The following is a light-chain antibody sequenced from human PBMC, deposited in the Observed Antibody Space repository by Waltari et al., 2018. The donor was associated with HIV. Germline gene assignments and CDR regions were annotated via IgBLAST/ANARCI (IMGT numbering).Light chain of an antibody. CDR1: SNDVGASDY. Sequence: QYALTQPPSASGSPGQSVTISCTGTSNDVGASDYVSWYQQHPGRAPNLLIYEVTKRPSGVPDRFSGSKSGNTASLTVSGLQAEDDGHYYCTSYVDNYHVFFGGGTKLTVL. V-gene: IGLV2-8*01. CDR3: TSYVDNYHVF. CDR2: EVT. J-gene: IGLJ2*01.